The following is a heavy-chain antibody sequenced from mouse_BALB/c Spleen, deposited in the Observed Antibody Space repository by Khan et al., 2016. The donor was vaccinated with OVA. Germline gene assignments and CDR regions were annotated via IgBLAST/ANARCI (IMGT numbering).Heavy chain of an antibody. V-gene: IGHV1-7*01. CDR2: INPTTDYT. CDR1: GYTFTSYW. CDR3: VNHGSSSAWFTY. Sequence: QVQLKESGAELVKPGASVKMSCKASGYTFTSYWMHWVKQRPGQGLEWIGYINPTTDYTEYNQIFKDKATLTADKSSSTAYMQLSSLTSEDSAVYYCVNHGSSSAWFTYWGQGTLVTVSA. J-gene: IGHJ3*01. D-gene: IGHD1-1*01.